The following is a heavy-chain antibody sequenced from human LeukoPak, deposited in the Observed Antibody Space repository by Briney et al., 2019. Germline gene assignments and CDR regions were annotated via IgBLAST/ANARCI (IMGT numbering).Heavy chain of an antibody. D-gene: IGHD2-21*02. J-gene: IGHJ3*02. CDR2: VYHSGST. V-gene: IGHV4-59*12. Sequence: SETLSLTCTVSGGSISSYYWSRIRQPPGKGLEWIGEVYHSGSTNYYPSLKGRVTISIEKSKNQFSLKLSSVTAADTAVYYCAGAYCGGDCYSGRAFDIWGQGTMVTVSS. CDR1: GGSISSYY. CDR3: AGAYCGGDCYSGRAFDI.